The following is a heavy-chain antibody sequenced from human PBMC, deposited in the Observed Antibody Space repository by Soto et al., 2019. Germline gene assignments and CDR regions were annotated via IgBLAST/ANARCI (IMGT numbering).Heavy chain of an antibody. Sequence: ASVKVSCKASGYTYTSYDMHWVRQAHEQGLEWMGRMNPSSGNTGYAQKFQGRVTMTRNTSISTAYMELSSLRSEDTAVYYCARAGYSSGWYGPYAFDIWGQGTMVTVSS. CDR2: MNPSSGNT. D-gene: IGHD6-19*01. V-gene: IGHV1-8*01. J-gene: IGHJ3*02. CDR1: GYTYTSYD. CDR3: ARAGYSSGWYGPYAFDI.